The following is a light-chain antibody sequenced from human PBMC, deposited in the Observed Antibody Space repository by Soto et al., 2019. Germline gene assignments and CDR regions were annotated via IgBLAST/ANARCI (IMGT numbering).Light chain of an antibody. CDR1: ESVSDNY. CDR3: QQYGSSPLT. Sequence: EIVLTQSPGTLSLSPGERATLSCRASESVSDNYLAWYQQRSGQAPRLVIYGASSRARAVPDRFSGSGSGADFTLTISRLDPEDFAVYYCQQYGSSPLTFGGGTKVEIK. J-gene: IGKJ4*01. CDR2: GAS. V-gene: IGKV3-20*01.